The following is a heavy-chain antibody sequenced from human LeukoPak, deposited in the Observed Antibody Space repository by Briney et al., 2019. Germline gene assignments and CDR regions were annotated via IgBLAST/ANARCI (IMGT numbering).Heavy chain of an antibody. J-gene: IGHJ6*03. D-gene: IGHD3-16*01. CDR1: GFTFGNYA. Sequence: GGSLRLSCEVSGFTFGNYAMSWVRQAPGKGLEWISGISGSGHYTYTADSLKGRFTISRDNSKNTLCLQMNSLRAEDTALYYCAKDGSWGDYYFYFYIDVWGKGTTVTVSS. CDR2: ISGSGHYT. V-gene: IGHV3-23*01. CDR3: AKDGSWGDYYFYFYIDV.